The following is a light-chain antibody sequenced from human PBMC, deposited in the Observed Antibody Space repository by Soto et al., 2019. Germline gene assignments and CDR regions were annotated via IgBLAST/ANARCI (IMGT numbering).Light chain of an antibody. Sequence: QSVLTKHASVSGAPGQSTTISCTGTSSDVGSYNYVSWYQQHPGRAPRLMIYEVSNRPSGVSNRFSGSKSGNTASLTISGLQAEDEADYYCSSYTTSSTYVFGPGTKLTVL. CDR2: EVS. J-gene: IGLJ1*01. CDR1: SSDVGSYNY. V-gene: IGLV2-14*01. CDR3: SSYTTSSTYV.